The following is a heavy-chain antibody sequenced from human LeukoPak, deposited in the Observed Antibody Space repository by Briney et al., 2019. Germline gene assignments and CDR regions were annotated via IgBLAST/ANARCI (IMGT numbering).Heavy chain of an antibody. CDR3: ARGMGSGSYSAAYYFDY. J-gene: IGHJ4*02. CDR2: MNPNRGNT. Sequence: GGSVTVSCKASGYTFTSYDFNWVRQAPGQGLEWMGWMNPNRGNTDYAQKFHRRVTMTRNPSISTAYMELSSLRSEDTAVYYCARGMGSGSYSAAYYFDYWGQGTLVTVSS. CDR1: GYTFTSYD. V-gene: IGHV1-8*01. D-gene: IGHD3-22*01.